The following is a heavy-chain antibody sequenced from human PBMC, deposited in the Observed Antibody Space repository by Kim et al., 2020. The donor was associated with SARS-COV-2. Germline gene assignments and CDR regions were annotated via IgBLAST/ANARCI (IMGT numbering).Heavy chain of an antibody. CDR1: GGSISSSSYY. CDR3: ARLGCSSTSCYLGIQPFDY. V-gene: IGHV4-39*01. CDR2: IYYSGST. Sequence: SETLSLTCTVSGGSISSSSYYWGWIRQPPGKGLEWIGSIYYSGSTYYNPSLKSRVTISVDTSKNQFSLKLSSVTAADTAVYYCARLGCSSTSCYLGIQPFDYWGQGTLVTVSS. D-gene: IGHD2-2*01. J-gene: IGHJ4*02.